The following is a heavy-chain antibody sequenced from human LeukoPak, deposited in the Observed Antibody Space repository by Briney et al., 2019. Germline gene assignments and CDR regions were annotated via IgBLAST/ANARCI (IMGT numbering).Heavy chain of an antibody. CDR2: IYASGSS. Sequence: PSETLSLTCTVSGGSFSSGTYCSCIRQSAAKELQWIGRIYASGSSSYNPSLKSRFTISLDTSGTQFPLKLRSATAADTTVYYCATNVGFGELFADSWGQGTLVTVSS. J-gene: IGHJ4*02. D-gene: IGHD3-10*01. V-gene: IGHV4-61*02. CDR3: ATNVGFGELFADS. CDR1: GGSFSSGTY.